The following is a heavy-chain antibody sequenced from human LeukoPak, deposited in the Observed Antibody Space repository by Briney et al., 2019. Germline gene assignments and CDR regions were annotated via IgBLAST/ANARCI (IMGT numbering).Heavy chain of an antibody. V-gene: IGHV3-30*02. J-gene: IGHJ4*02. Sequence: PGGSLKLSCAGSGFTFSSYGFHWVGKAQGKGLEWVAFIRYDGSNKYYADSVKGRFTISRDNSKNTLYLQMNSLRAEDTAVYYCAILTGYYCWGQGTLVTVSS. CDR3: AILTGYYC. D-gene: IGHD3-9*01. CDR1: GFTFSSYG. CDR2: IRYDGSNK.